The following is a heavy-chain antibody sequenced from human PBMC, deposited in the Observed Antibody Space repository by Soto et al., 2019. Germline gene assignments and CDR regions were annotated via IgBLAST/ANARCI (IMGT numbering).Heavy chain of an antibody. CDR1: GFTVSSNY. D-gene: IGHD6-19*01. V-gene: IGHV3-66*01. CDR2: IYSGGST. CDR3: ARVAVAVTHYFDY. J-gene: IGHJ4*02. Sequence: GGSLRLSCAASGFTVSSNYMSWVRQAPGKGLDWVSVIYSGGSTYYADSVKGRFTISRDNSKNTLYLQMNSLRAEDTAVYYCARVAVAVTHYFDYWGQGTLVTVSS.